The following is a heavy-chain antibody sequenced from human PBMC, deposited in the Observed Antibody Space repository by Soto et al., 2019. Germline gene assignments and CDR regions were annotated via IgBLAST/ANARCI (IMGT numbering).Heavy chain of an antibody. D-gene: IGHD4-17*01. CDR2: IYYIGNT. J-gene: IGHJ5*02. Sequence: SETLSLTCTVSGGSISTRSSYWGWIRQPPGKGLEWIGSIYYIGNTYYNPSLKSRVAISIDSSKTRFSLSLNSVTTADTAVYYCGAQDYVAKGYHFETWGQETMVTVSS. CDR1: GGSISTRSSY. V-gene: IGHV4-39*02. CDR3: GAQDYVAKGYHFET.